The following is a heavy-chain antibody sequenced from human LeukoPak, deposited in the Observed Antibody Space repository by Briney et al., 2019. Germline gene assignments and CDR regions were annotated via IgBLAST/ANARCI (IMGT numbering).Heavy chain of an antibody. Sequence: PGRSLRLSCAASRFTFSSYGMHWVRQAPGKGLEWVAVISYDGSNKYYADSVKGRFTISRDNSKNTLYLQMNSLRAEDTAVYYCARVTNRGSGYSSSWYSSASMDVWGKGTTVTVSS. CDR1: RFTFSSYG. CDR2: ISYDGSNK. D-gene: IGHD6-13*01. CDR3: ARVTNRGSGYSSSWYSSASMDV. V-gene: IGHV3-30*03. J-gene: IGHJ6*03.